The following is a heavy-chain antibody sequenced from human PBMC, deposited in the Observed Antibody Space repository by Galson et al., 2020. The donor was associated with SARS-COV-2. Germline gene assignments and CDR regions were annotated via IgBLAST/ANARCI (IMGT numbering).Heavy chain of an antibody. CDR3: ARAPSLIPAAGTEVDY. D-gene: IGHD6-13*01. V-gene: IGHV3-30-3*01. J-gene: IGHJ4*02. Sequence: GGSLRLSCAASGFTFSTYALHWVRQAPGRGLECVTVISSDGYNKYYVDSVKGRFTISRDNSKKMLYLQMNNLQRDDTAMYYCARAPSLIPAAGTEVDYWGRGIPVTVSS. CDR1: GFTFSTYA. CDR2: ISSDGYNK.